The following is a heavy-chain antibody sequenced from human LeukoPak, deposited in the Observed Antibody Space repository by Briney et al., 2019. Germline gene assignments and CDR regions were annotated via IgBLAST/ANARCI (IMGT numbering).Heavy chain of an antibody. CDR2: ISGSGGST. Sequence: GSLRLSCAASGFTFSSYAMSWVRQAPGKGLEWVSAISGSGGSTYYADSVKGRFTISRDNSKNTLYLQMNSLRAEDTAVYYCARGGTGSANFDYWGQGTLVTVSS. V-gene: IGHV3-23*01. CDR3: ARGGTGSANFDY. J-gene: IGHJ4*02. D-gene: IGHD7-27*01. CDR1: GFTFSSYA.